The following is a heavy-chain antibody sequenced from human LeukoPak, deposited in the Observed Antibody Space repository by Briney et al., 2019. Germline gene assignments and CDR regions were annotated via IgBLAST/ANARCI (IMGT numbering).Heavy chain of an antibody. D-gene: IGHD3-3*01. Sequence: PSETLSLTCAVYGGSFSGYYWSWIRQPPGKGLEWIGSIYYSGSTYYNPSLKSRVTISVDTSKNQFSLKLSSVTAADTAVYYCARVQRITIFGVIHNWFDPWGQGTLVTVSS. CDR3: ARVQRITIFGVIHNWFDP. V-gene: IGHV4-34*01. J-gene: IGHJ5*02. CDR2: IYYSGST. CDR1: GGSFSGYY.